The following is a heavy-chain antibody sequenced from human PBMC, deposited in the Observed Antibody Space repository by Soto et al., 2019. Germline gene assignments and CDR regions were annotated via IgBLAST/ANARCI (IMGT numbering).Heavy chain of an antibody. V-gene: IGHV2-5*01. CDR2: IYWNDDK. CDR1: GFSLSTSGVG. Sequence: SGPTLVNPTQTLTLTCTFSGFSLSTSGVGVGWTRQPPGKALEWLALIYWNDDKRYSPSLKSRLTITKDTSKNQVVLTMTNMDPVDTATYYCAHRRGKAAAGISPDYYYYGMDVWGQGTTVTVSS. D-gene: IGHD6-13*01. J-gene: IGHJ6*02. CDR3: AHRRGKAAAGISPDYYYYGMDV.